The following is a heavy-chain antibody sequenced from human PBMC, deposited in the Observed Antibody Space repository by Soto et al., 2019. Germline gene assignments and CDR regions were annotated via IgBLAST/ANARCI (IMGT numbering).Heavy chain of an antibody. CDR3: ARGNLGVTAIRDRDNWFDP. CDR1: GGTFSSYA. D-gene: IGHD2-21*02. Sequence: QVQLVPSGAEVKKPGSSVKVSCKASGGTFSSYAISWVRQAPGQGLAWMGGIIPIFGTANYAQKFQGRVTITADESTGTAYMELRSLRSEDTAVYYCARGNLGVTAIRDRDNWFDPWGQGTLVTVSS. CDR2: IIPIFGTA. V-gene: IGHV1-69*01. J-gene: IGHJ5*02.